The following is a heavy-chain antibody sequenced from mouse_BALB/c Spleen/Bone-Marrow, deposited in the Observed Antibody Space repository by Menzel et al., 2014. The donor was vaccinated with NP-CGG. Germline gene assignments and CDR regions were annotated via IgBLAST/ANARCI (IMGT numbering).Heavy chain of an antibody. D-gene: IGHD2-1*01. J-gene: IGHJ4*01. CDR2: IDPANGNT. CDR1: GFNIKDTY. V-gene: IGHV14-3*02. CDR3: ARLGNYGPSYAMDY. Sequence: VQLQQSGAELVKPGASVKLSCTASGFNIKDTYMHWVKQRPEQGLEWIGRIDPANGNTKYDPKFQGKATITADTSSNTAYLQLSSQTSEDTAVYYCARLGNYGPSYAMDYWGQGTSVTVSS.